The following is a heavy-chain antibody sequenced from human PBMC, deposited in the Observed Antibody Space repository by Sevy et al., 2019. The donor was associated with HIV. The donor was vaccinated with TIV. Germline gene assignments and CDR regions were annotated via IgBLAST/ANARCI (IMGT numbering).Heavy chain of an antibody. J-gene: IGHJ3*02. CDR2: TYYRSKWYN. CDR1: GDSVSSNSAA. D-gene: IGHD2-15*01. Sequence: SQTLSLTCAISGDSVSSNSAAWNWIRQSPSRGLEWLGRTYYRSKWYNDYAVSVKSRITINPDTSKNQFSLQLNSVTPEESAVYYCARDSPLPSTARSRYCSGGSCYRSAFDIWGQGTMVTVSS. CDR3: ARDSPLPSTARSRYCSGGSCYRSAFDI. V-gene: IGHV6-1*01.